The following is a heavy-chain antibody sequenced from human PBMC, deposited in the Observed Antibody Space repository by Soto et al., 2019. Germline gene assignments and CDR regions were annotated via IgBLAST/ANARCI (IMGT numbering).Heavy chain of an antibody. CDR3: TGYYDFWSGPHY. CDR2: IKSKTDGGTT. V-gene: IGHV3-15*01. D-gene: IGHD3-3*01. Sequence: GGSLRLSCAASGFTFSNAWMSWVRQAPGKGLEWVGRIKSKTDGGTTDYAAPVKGRLTISRDDSKNTLYLQMNSLKTEDTAVYYCTGYYDFWSGPHYWGQGTLVTVSS. CDR1: GFTFSNAW. J-gene: IGHJ4*02.